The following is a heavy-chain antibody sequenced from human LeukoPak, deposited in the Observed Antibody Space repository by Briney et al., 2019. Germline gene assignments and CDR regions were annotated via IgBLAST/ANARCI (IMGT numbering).Heavy chain of an antibody. CDR1: GGSISSYY. CDR3: ARGICSPVGSGSYSERGDAFDI. J-gene: IGHJ3*02. CDR2: IYYSGST. V-gene: IGHV4-59*01. D-gene: IGHD3-10*01. Sequence: TETLSLTCTVAGGSISSYYGSWIRQPPGKGLEWIGYIYYSGSTNSNPSLKSRVTISVDTSKNQFSPKLSSVTAADTAVYYWARGICSPVGSGSYSERGDAFDIWGQGTMVTVSS.